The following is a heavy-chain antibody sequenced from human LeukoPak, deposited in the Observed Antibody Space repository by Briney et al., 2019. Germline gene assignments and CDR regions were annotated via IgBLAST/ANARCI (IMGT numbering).Heavy chain of an antibody. J-gene: IGHJ4*02. CDR1: GFTLRIHG. CDR2: LYSCGHT. CDR3: PRDGAVAVFVYDS. Sequence: PGGSLRLSCAASGFTLRIHGMHCLRQAPGEGLEWVSLLYSCGHTYYADSVKARFTISRHNSKHTVSDQMHSLRAGDRPVYFCPRDGAVAVFVYDSWGQGTLVTVST. D-gene: IGHD6-19*01. V-gene: IGHV3-66*01.